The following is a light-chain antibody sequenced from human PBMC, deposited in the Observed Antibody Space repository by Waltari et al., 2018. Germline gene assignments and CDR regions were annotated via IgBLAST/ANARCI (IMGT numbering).Light chain of an antibody. CDR1: PLSKQY. CDR2: KDT. J-gene: IGLJ1*01. Sequence: SHDLTQPPSVSVSPGQTATRTCSGTPLSKQYVYWYQHKPGQAPVLLIYKDTERPSGIPDRFSGSSSGTSVTLTISGVQAEDEADYYCQLADSTVTYVFGPGTKVIVL. CDR3: QLADSTVTYV. V-gene: IGLV3-25*03.